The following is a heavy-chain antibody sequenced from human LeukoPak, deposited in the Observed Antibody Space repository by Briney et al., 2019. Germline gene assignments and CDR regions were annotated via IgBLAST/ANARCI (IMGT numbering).Heavy chain of an antibody. V-gene: IGHV4-59*12. Sequence: SETLSLTCTVSGGSISSYYWSWIRQPPGKGLEWIGYIYYSRSTNYNPSLKSRVTMSLDTSKNQFSLKLSSVTAADTAVYYCATTFGGTLPDYWGQGTLVTVSS. CDR2: IYYSRST. D-gene: IGHD3-16*01. J-gene: IGHJ4*02. CDR1: GGSISSYY. CDR3: ATTFGGTLPDY.